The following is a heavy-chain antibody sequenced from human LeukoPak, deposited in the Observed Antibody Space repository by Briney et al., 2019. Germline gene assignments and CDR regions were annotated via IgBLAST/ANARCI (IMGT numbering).Heavy chain of an antibody. CDR3: ARERDGRFFDY. J-gene: IGHJ4*02. V-gene: IGHV3-7*01. D-gene: IGHD5-24*01. CDR1: GLTFRSFW. Sequence: GGSLRLSCAVSGLTFRSFWMSWVRKAPGKGLEWVANINQDGSEKYFVDSVRGRFTISRDNSKNSLHLQINTLRAEDTAVYYCARERDGRFFDYWGQGTLVTVSS. CDR2: INQDGSEK.